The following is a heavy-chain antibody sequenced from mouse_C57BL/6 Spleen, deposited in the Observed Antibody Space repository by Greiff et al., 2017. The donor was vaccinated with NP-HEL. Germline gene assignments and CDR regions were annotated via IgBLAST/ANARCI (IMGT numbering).Heavy chain of an antibody. J-gene: IGHJ3*01. Sequence: QVQLQQSGAELVMPGASVKLSCKASGYTFTSYWMHWVKQRPGQGLEWIGEIDPSDSYTNYNQKFKGKSTLTVDKSSSTAYMQLSSLTSEDSAVYYCARGGYDRKWFAYWGQGTLVTVFA. CDR3: ARGGYDRKWFAY. CDR2: IDPSDSYT. V-gene: IGHV1-69*01. CDR1: GYTFTSYW. D-gene: IGHD2-2*01.